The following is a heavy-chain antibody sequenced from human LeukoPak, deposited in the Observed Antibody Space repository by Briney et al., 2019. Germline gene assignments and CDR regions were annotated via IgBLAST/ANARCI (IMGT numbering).Heavy chain of an antibody. CDR2: ISSSSSTI. Sequence: GGSLRLSCAASGFTFSSYSMNWVRQAPGKGLEWVSYISSSSSTIYYADSVKGRFTISRDNSKNTLYLQMNSLRAEDTAVYYCARDLVVAATYYYYYGMDVWGQGTTVTVSS. CDR1: GFTFSSYS. V-gene: IGHV3-48*01. D-gene: IGHD2-15*01. J-gene: IGHJ6*02. CDR3: ARDLVVAATYYYYYGMDV.